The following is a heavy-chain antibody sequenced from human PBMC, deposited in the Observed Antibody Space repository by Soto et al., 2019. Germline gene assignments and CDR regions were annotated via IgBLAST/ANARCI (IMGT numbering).Heavy chain of an antibody. J-gene: IGHJ2*01. Sequence: GGSLRLSCAASGFTFSSYAMSWVRQAPGKGLDWVSAISGSGGSTYYADSVKGRFTISRDNSKNTLYLQMNSLRAEDTAVYYCAKWGLGIWYFDLWGRGTLVTVSS. V-gene: IGHV3-23*01. D-gene: IGHD3-16*01. CDR1: GFTFSSYA. CDR2: ISGSGGST. CDR3: AKWGLGIWYFDL.